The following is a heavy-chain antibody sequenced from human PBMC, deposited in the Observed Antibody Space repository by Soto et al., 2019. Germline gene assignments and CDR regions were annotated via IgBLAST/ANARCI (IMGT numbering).Heavy chain of an antibody. CDR1: GGSISSYY. J-gene: IGHJ4*02. Sequence: PSETLSLTCTVSGGSISSYYWSWIRQPPGKGLEWIGYIYYSGSTNYNPSLKSRVTISVDTSKNQFSLKLSSVTAADTAVYYCARVGYCSSTSCAHVFDYWGQGTLVTVSS. D-gene: IGHD2-2*01. CDR3: ARVGYCSSTSCAHVFDY. CDR2: IYYSGST. V-gene: IGHV4-59*01.